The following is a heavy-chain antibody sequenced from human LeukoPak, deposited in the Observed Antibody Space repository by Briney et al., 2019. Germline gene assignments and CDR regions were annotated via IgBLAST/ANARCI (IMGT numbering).Heavy chain of an antibody. CDR1: GFTFSSYA. CDR3: AKDRVTMVRGVIRDDY. V-gene: IGHV3-23*01. CDR2: ISGSGGST. J-gene: IGHJ4*02. D-gene: IGHD3-10*01. Sequence: GGSLRLSCAASGFTFSSYAMSWVRQAPGKGLEWVSAISGSGGSTYYADSVKGRFTISRDNSKNTLYLQMNSLSAEDTAVYYCAKDRVTMVRGVIRDDYWGQGTLVTVSS.